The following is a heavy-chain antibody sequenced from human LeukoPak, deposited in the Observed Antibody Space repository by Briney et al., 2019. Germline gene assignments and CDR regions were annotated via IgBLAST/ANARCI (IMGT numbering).Heavy chain of an antibody. D-gene: IGHD1-14*01. Sequence: ASVKVSCKTAGFTFTGYYMHWVRQAPGQGLEWMGMINPNGGHTDYAQNFQGRVTMTRDMSTSTVSMELSSLRSEDTAVFYCARSKDNRGYDVRHLDYWGLGTLVTVSS. J-gene: IGHJ4*02. CDR2: INPNGGHT. V-gene: IGHV1-46*01. CDR3: ARSKDNRGYDVRHLDY. CDR1: GFTFTGYY.